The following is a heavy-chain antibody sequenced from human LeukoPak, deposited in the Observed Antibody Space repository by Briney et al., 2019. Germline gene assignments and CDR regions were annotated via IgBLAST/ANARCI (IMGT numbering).Heavy chain of an antibody. V-gene: IGHV4-39*07. D-gene: IGHD6-19*01. CDR1: GGSVSSGSYY. CDR3: ARGEEVAGTFDY. CDR2: INHSGST. Sequence: SETLSLTCTVSGGSVSSGSYYWSWIRQPPGKGLEWIGEINHSGSTNYNPSLKSRVTISVDTSKNQFSLKLSSVTAADTAVYYCARGEEVAGTFDYWGQGTLVTVSS. J-gene: IGHJ4*02.